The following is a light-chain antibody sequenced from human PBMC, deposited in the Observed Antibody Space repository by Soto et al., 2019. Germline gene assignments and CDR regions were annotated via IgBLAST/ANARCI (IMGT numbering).Light chain of an antibody. V-gene: IGLV3-9*01. J-gene: IGLJ2*01. CDR2: RDC. Sequence: SYELTQPLSVSVALGQTARITCGGNNIGSKNVHWYQQKPGQAPVLVIYRDCNRPSGIPERFSGSNSGNTATLTISRAQAGDEADYYCQVWDSSTAVVFGGGTKLTVL. CDR1: NIGSKN. CDR3: QVWDSSTAVV.